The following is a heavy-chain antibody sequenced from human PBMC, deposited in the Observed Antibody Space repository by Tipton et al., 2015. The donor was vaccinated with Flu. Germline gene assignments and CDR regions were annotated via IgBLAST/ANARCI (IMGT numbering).Heavy chain of an antibody. D-gene: IGHD1-26*01. J-gene: IGHJ3*02. V-gene: IGHV3-64*01. CDR1: GFTFSSYA. Sequence: SLRLSCAASGFTFSSYAMHWVRQAPGKGLEYVSAISSNGGSTYYANSVKGRFTISRDNSKNTLYLQMGSLRAEDMAVYYCARGPKWELLLSAFDIWGQGTMVTVSS. CDR2: ISSNGGST. CDR3: ARGPKWELLLSAFDI.